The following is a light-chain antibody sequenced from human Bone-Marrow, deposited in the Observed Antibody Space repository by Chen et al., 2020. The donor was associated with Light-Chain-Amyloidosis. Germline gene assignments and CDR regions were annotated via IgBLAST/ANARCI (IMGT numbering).Light chain of an antibody. Sequence: QSALTQPASVSGSPGQANTIPCTGNNRDGGGDKHVSWYQQHPDKAPKRKIYEVTNRPSWVPARFSGSRSDKTASLPISGLQPEDEADYFCISYAITNTLVFGSGTGVTFL. V-gene: IGLV2-14*01. CDR1: NRDGGGDKH. CDR3: ISYAITNTLV. J-gene: IGLJ1*01. CDR2: EVT.